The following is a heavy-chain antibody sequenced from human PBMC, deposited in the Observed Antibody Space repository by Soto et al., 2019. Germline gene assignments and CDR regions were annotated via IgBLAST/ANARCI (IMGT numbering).Heavy chain of an antibody. Sequence: GGSLRLSCAASGFTFSSYAMSWVRQAPGKGLEWVSAISGSGGSTYYADTVKGRFTISRDNSKNTLYLQMNSLRAEDTAVYYCAKGKYYYDSSGYYYFDYWGQGTLVTVSS. CDR3: AKGKYYYDSSGYYYFDY. V-gene: IGHV3-23*01. D-gene: IGHD3-22*01. J-gene: IGHJ4*02. CDR2: ISGSGGST. CDR1: GFTFSSYA.